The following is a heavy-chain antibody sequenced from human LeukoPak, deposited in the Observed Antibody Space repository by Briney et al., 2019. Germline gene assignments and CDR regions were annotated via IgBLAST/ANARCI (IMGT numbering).Heavy chain of an antibody. V-gene: IGHV3-11*01. CDR1: GFTFSDYH. CDR2: ISSGGSTT. Sequence: GGSLRLSCAASGFTFSDYHMSWIRQAPGKGLEWVSYISSGGSTTYYADSVKGRFTISRDNAKNSLYLQMNSLRAGDTAVYYCARDGSRFCGSSSCYSGYYYNGMDVWGQGTTVTVSS. J-gene: IGHJ6*02. D-gene: IGHD2-2*01. CDR3: ARDGSRFCGSSSCYSGYYYNGMDV.